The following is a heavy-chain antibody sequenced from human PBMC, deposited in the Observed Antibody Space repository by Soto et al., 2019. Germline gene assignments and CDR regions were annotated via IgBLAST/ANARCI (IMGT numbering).Heavy chain of an antibody. Sequence: EVQLVESGGGLVQPGGSLRLSCAASGFTFGNYWMHWVRQDPVKGLVWVSRISSDGSTTPTYADSVKGRFTITRDNARNTLWLQMNSLTADDTAVYYCTRSLGSGGGSYGMDVWGQGPTVTVSS. CDR2: ISSDGSTT. J-gene: IGHJ6*02. V-gene: IGHV3-74*03. CDR3: TRSLGSGGGSYGMDV. CDR1: GFTFGNYW. D-gene: IGHD3-10*01.